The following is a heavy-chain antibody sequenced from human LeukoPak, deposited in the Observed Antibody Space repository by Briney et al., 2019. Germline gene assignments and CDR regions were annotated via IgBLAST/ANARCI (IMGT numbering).Heavy chain of an antibody. CDR2: ISYDGSNK. D-gene: IGHD4-17*01. CDR1: GFTFSSYG. V-gene: IGHV3-30*18. J-gene: IGHJ5*02. Sequence: PGRSLRLSCAASGFTFSSYGMHWVRQAPGKGLEWVAVISYDGSNKYYADSVKGRFTISRDNSKNTLYLQMNSLRAEDTAVYYCAKDPGYGDYPNWFDPWGQGTLVTVSS. CDR3: AKDPGYGDYPNWFDP.